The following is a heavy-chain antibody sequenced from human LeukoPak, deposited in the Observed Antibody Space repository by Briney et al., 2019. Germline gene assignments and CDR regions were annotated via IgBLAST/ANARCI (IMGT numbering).Heavy chain of an antibody. D-gene: IGHD3-3*01. J-gene: IGHJ6*02. CDR2: ISYDGSNK. CDR1: GFTFSSYA. CDR3: ARDLLRFLEWLYTTYYYYGMDV. V-gene: IGHV3-30-3*01. Sequence: PGRSLRLSCAASGFTFSSYAMHWVRQAPGKGLEWVAVISYDGSNKYYADSVKGRFTISRDNSKNTLYLQMNSLRAEDTAVYYCARDLLRFLEWLYTTYYYYGMDVWGQGTTVTVPS.